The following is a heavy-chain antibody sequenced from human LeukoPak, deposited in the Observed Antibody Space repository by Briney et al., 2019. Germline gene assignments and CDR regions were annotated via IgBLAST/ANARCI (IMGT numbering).Heavy chain of an antibody. CDR2: VYYSGST. CDR1: GGSITSDIYY. Sequence: SETLSLTCTVSGGSITSDIYYWGWIRQSPGKGLEWIGSVYYSGSTYYNPSLTSRVTISVDTSENQFSLKLSSVTAADTAVYYCATSPGTTGTTWGQGTLVTVSS. D-gene: IGHD1-1*01. CDR3: ATSPGTTGTT. J-gene: IGHJ4*02. V-gene: IGHV4-39*07.